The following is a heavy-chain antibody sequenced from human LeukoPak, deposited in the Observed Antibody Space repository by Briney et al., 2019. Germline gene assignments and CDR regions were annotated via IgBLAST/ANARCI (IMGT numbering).Heavy chain of an antibody. CDR3: ANPTASFGAAGFDC. D-gene: IGHD6-13*01. V-gene: IGHV3-23*01. CDR2: IKSSGGST. Sequence: PGGSLRLSCAASGFTFSNYAMSWVRQAPGKGLEWVSSIKSSGGSTFYVDSVKGRFTVSRDKSKNTLHLQMNSLRAEDTAVYYGANPTASFGAAGFDCWGQGTLVTVSS. CDR1: GFTFSNYA. J-gene: IGHJ4*02.